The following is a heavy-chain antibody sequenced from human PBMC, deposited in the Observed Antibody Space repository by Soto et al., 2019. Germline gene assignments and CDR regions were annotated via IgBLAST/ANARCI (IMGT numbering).Heavy chain of an antibody. CDR2: ISSSSSYI. CDR3: ARDSPTYSSSLGFDY. V-gene: IGHV3-21*01. J-gene: IGHJ4*02. CDR1: GFTFSSYS. Sequence: GGSLRLSCAASGFTFSSYSMNWVRQAPGKGLEWVSSISSSSSYIYYADSVKGRFTISRDNAKNSLYLQMNSLRAEDTAVYYCARDSPTYSSSLGFDYWGQGTLVTVSS. D-gene: IGHD6-6*01.